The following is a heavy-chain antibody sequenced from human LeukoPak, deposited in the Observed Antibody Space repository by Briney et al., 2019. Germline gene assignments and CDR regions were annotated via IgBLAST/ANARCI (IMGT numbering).Heavy chain of an antibody. D-gene: IGHD2-2*01. CDR1: GYTFTSYY. J-gene: IGHJ5*02. V-gene: IGHV1-46*01. Sequence: ASVKVSCKASGYTFTSYYMHWVRQAPGQGLEWMGIINPSGGSTSYAQKFQGRVTMIRDTSTSTVYMELSSLRSEDTAVYYCARAPAAQNWFDPWGQGTLVTVSS. CDR2: INPSGGST. CDR3: ARAPAAQNWFDP.